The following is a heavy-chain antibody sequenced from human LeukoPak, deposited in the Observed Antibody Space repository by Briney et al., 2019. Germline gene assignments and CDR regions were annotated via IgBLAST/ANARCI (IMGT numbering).Heavy chain of an antibody. CDR3: AVNVPPAY. V-gene: IGHV3-7*01. CDR2: INQDGSEQ. Sequence: GGSLRLSCATSGFSFYHYWMSWVRQAPGKGLEWVANINQDGSEQHLVDSVKGRFTISRDNGKNSLYLHMNSLRGEDTAVYSCAVNVPPAYWGQGPLVPVSS. CDR1: GFSFYHYW. D-gene: IGHD3-16*01. J-gene: IGHJ4*02.